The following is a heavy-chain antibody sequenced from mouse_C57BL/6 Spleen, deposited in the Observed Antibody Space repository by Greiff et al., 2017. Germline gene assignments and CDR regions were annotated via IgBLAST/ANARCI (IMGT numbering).Heavy chain of an antibody. CDR3: TRPCRFAY. CDR2: LDPETGGT. CDR1: GYTFTDYE. J-gene: IGHJ3*01. Sequence: QVQLQEPGAELVRPGASVTLSCKASGYTFTDYEMHWVKQTPVHGLEWIGALDPETGGTAYNQKFKGKAILTADKSSSTAYMELRGLTSADSAVYNSTRPCRFAYWGRGTLVTVSA. V-gene: IGHV1-15*01.